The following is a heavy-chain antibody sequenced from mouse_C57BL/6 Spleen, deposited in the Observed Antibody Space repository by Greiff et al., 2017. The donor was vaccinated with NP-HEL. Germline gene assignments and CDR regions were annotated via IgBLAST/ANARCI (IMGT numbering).Heavy chain of an antibody. V-gene: IGHV1-26*01. CDR1: GYTFTDYY. CDR2: INPNNGGT. D-gene: IGHD1-1*01. J-gene: IGHJ1*03. CDR3: ARSRYYGSPGYWYFDV. Sequence: EVQLQQSGPELVKPGASVKISCKASGYTFTDYYMNWVKQSHGKSLEWIGDINPNNGGTSYNQKFKGKATLTVDKSSSTAYMELRSLTSEDSAVYYCARSRYYGSPGYWYFDVWGTGTTVTVSS.